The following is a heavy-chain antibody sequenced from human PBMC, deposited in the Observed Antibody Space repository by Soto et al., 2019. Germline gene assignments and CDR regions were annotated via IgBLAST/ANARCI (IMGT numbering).Heavy chain of an antibody. J-gene: IGHJ4*02. CDR2: IYYSGST. D-gene: IGHD1-26*01. CDR1: GGSISSYY. CDR3: ARAYSGSYYVYFDY. Sequence: NPSETLSLTCTVSGGSISSYYWSWIRQPPGKGLEWIGYIYYSGSTNYNPSLKSRVTISVDTSKNQFSLKLSSVTAADTAVYYCARAYSGSYYVYFDYWGQGTLVTVSS. V-gene: IGHV4-59*01.